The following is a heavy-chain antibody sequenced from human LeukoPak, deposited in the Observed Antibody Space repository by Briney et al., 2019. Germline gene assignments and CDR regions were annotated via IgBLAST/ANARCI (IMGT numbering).Heavy chain of an antibody. V-gene: IGHV4-39*01. CDR2: VYYSGGT. J-gene: IGHJ4*02. CDR3: ARQVDYYDSSGYYDY. Sequence: SVTLSLTCTVSGGSISSSHYYWGWIRQPPGKGLEWIGTVYYSGGTYYNPSLKSRVTISVDTSKNQFSLKLSSVTAADTAVYYCARQVDYYDSSGYYDYWGQGTLVTVSS. CDR1: GGSISSSHYY. D-gene: IGHD3-22*01.